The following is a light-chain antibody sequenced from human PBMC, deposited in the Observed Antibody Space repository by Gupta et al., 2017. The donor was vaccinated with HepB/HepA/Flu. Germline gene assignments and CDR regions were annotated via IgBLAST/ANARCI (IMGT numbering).Light chain of an antibody. Sequence: VMTQSPLTLPATAGEPASISCRSSQSSLHSNGYKYLKWYLQKPGKYPQSLMHVGSNRGSGVPGRFSGSGAGTDFTLKRSRVEADDVGVYYCMQALQTPPTFGHGTKVEIK. V-gene: IGKV2-28*01. J-gene: IGKJ1*01. CDR2: VGS. CDR1: QSSLHSNGYKY. CDR3: MQALQTPPT.